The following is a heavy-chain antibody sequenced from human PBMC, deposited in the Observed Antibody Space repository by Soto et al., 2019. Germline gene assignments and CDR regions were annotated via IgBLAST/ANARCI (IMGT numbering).Heavy chain of an antibody. D-gene: IGHD1-7*01. Sequence: QVQLQESGPGLVKPSETLSLTCTVSGGSIRSYYWSWIRQPPGKGLEWIGYIYYSGSTNYNPSLRSRVPISADTSKHQFSLKLSSVSAADTAVYYCARNYGHAFDIWGQGTMVTVSS. V-gene: IGHV4-59*01. CDR2: IYYSGST. CDR1: GGSIRSYY. CDR3: ARNYGHAFDI. J-gene: IGHJ3*02.